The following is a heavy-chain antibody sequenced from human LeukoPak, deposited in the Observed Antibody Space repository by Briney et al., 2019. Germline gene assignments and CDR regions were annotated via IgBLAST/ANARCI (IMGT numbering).Heavy chain of an antibody. CDR2: MYHSGST. CDR3: ARGFRGDNFDY. J-gene: IGHJ4*02. D-gene: IGHD7-27*01. Sequence: SETLSLACSVSGYSISSAYYWGWIRQPPGKGLEWIGTMYHSGSTNYNPSLKSRVTISVDTSKNQFSLKLSSVTAADTAVYFCARGFRGDNFDYWGQGTLVTVSS. V-gene: IGHV4-38-2*02. CDR1: GYSISSAYY.